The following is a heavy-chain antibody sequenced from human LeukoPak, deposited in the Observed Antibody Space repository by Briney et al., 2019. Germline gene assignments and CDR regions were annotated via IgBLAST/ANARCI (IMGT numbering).Heavy chain of an antibody. Sequence: GGSLRLSCAASGFTFSDYYMSWVRQAPGKGLEWVSYISSSGSTIYYADSVKGRFTISRDNAKNSLYLQMNSLRAEDTAVYYCARVGEKAFHLWPEIDYWGQGTLVTVSS. V-gene: IGHV3-11*04. D-gene: IGHD5-24*01. CDR3: ARVGEKAFHLWPEIDY. CDR2: ISSSGSTI. J-gene: IGHJ4*02. CDR1: GFTFSDYY.